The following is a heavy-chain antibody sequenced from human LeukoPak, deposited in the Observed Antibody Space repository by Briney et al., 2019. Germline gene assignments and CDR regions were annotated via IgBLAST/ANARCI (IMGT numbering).Heavy chain of an antibody. J-gene: IGHJ4*02. D-gene: IGHD3-22*01. V-gene: IGHV4-31*03. CDR1: GGSISSGGYY. Sequence: SQTLSLTCTVSGGSISSGGYYWSWTRQHPGKGLEWIGYIYYSGSTYYNPSLKSRVTISVDTSKNQFSLKLSSVTAADTAVYYCARGEYYYDSSGYLDYWGQGTLVTVSS. CDR3: ARGEYYYDSSGYLDY. CDR2: IYYSGST.